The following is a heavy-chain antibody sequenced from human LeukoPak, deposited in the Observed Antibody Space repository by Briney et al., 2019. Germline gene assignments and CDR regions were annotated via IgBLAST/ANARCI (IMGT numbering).Heavy chain of an antibody. CDR3: ARDRAMDDY. CDR2: IKQDGSEK. J-gene: IGHJ4*02. CDR1: GFTVSSYW. D-gene: IGHD5-18*01. Sequence: GGSLRLSCAASGFTVSSYWMNWVRQAPGKGLEWVANIKQDGSEKYYVDSVKGRFTISRDNAKNSVYLQMNSLRAADTAVYYCARDRAMDDYWGQGTLVTVSS. V-gene: IGHV3-7*01.